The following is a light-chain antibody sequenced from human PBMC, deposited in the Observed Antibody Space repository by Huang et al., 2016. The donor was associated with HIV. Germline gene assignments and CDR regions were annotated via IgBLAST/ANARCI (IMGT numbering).Light chain of an antibody. CDR2: GAS. CDR1: QSVRSNY. J-gene: IGKJ1*01. Sequence: EIVLTQSPGTLSLSPGEGVILSCGASQSVRSNYLAWYQQRPGQAPRLLIYGASTRATGVPDRFSGSASGTDFTLTISRLEPEDSAIYYCHQYGSSPRTFGQGTKIEI. V-gene: IGKV3-20*01. CDR3: HQYGSSPRT.